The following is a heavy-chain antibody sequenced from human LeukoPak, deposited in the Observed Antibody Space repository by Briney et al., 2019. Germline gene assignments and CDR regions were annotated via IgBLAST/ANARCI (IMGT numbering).Heavy chain of an antibody. CDR1: GFTFSSYS. V-gene: IGHV3-21*01. CDR2: ISSSSSYI. CDR3: ARDEVPSYYDSSGYYYY. Sequence: GGSLRLSCAASGFTFSSYSMNWVSQAPGNGLEWVSSISSSSSYIYYGDSVKGRFTISRDNAKNSLYLQMNSLRAEDTAVYYCARDEVPSYYDSSGYYYYWGQGTLVTVSS. D-gene: IGHD3-22*01. J-gene: IGHJ4*02.